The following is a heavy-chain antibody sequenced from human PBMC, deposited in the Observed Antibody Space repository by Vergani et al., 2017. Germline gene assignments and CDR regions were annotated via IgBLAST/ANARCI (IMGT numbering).Heavy chain of an antibody. CDR1: GGPFSGYY. CDR2: INHSGST. CDR3: ARGPSYYYDSSGYDY. V-gene: IGHV4-34*01. Sequence: QVQLQQWGAGLLKPSETLSLTCAVYGGPFSGYYWSGIRQPPGKGLEWIGEINHSGSTNYNPTLKSRVTITVDTSKNQFSLKLSPVAAADTAVYYCARGPSYYYDSSGYDYWGQGTLVTVSS. J-gene: IGHJ4*02. D-gene: IGHD3-22*01.